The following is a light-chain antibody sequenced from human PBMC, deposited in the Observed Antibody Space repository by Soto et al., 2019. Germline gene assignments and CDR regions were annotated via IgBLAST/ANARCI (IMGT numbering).Light chain of an antibody. CDR3: QQFNDWPRT. Sequence: EIVMTQSPATLSVSPGESATLSCRASQSVRNNLVWYQQKPGQAPRLLIYAASTRATGIPARFSGSGSGTEFTLTISSLQSEDFAFYYCQQFNDWPRTVRQGTKVEIK. CDR1: QSVRNN. CDR2: AAS. V-gene: IGKV3-15*01. J-gene: IGKJ1*01.